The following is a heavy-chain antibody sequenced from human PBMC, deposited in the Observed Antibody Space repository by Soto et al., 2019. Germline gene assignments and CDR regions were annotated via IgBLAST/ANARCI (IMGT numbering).Heavy chain of an antibody. J-gene: IGHJ6*02. D-gene: IGHD2-15*01. CDR1: GFTFDDYT. V-gene: IGHV3-43*01. Sequence: GGSLRLSCAASGFTFDDYTMHWVRQAPGKGLEWVSLISWDGGSTYYADSVKGRFTISRDNSKNSLYLQMNSLRTEDTALYYCAKGCSGGSCYIPSLIYGMDVWGQGTTVTVSS. CDR3: AKGCSGGSCYIPSLIYGMDV. CDR2: ISWDGGST.